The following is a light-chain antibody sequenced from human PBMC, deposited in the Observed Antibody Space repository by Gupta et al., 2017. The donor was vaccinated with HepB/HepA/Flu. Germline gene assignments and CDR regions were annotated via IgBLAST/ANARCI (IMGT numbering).Light chain of an antibody. CDR2: GAS. Sequence: IVLTQSPGTLSLSPGERATLSCRASQTIRNNYVAWYQQKPGQAPRLLIYGASSRAIGVPDRFSGSGSGPDFTLIINRLEPGDSALYYCQQYSTSVLTFGGGTKVEIK. V-gene: IGKV3-20*01. CDR1: QTIRNNY. CDR3: QQYSTSVLT. J-gene: IGKJ4*01.